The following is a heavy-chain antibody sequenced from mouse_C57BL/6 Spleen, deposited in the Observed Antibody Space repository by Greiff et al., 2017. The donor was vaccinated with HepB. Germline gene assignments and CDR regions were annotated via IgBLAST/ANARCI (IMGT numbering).Heavy chain of an antibody. Sequence: EVQLKESGPELVKPGASVKISCKASGYSFTGYYMHWVKQSHGNILDWIGYIYPYNGVSSYNQKFKGKATLTVDKSSSTAYMELRSLTSEDSAVYYCARGDYDYDGDWFAYWGQGTLVTVSA. CDR3: ARGDYDYDGDWFAY. V-gene: IGHV1-31*01. CDR2: IYPYNGVS. CDR1: GYSFTGYY. D-gene: IGHD2-4*01. J-gene: IGHJ3*01.